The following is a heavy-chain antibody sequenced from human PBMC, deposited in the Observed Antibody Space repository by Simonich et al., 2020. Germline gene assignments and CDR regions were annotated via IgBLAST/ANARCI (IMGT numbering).Heavy chain of an antibody. Sequence: EVQLVESGGGLVQPGGSLRLSCAASGFTFSSYEMNWVRQAPGKGREWVSYISSSGSTIYYADSVKGRFTIARDNAKNSLYLQMNSLRAEDTAVYDCARDFRLQLVEIGTYYYYGMDVWGQGTTVTVSS. CDR2: ISSSGSTI. D-gene: IGHD6-6*01. V-gene: IGHV3-48*03. J-gene: IGHJ6*02. CDR1: GFTFSSYE. CDR3: ARDFRLQLVEIGTYYYYGMDV.